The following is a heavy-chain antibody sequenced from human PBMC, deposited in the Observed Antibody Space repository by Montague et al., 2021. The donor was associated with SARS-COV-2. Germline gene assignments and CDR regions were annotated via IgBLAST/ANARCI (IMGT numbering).Heavy chain of an antibody. CDR2: IYYSGST. CDR3: ARVSRSWYGVSYYYYGMDV. CDR1: GGSVSSGSYY. D-gene: IGHD6-13*01. V-gene: IGHV4-61*01. J-gene: IGHJ6*04. Sequence: SETLSLTCTASGGSVSSGSYYWSWIRQPPGKGLEWIGYIYYSGSTXYNPSLKSRVTISVDTSKNQFSLKLSSVTAADTAVYYCARVSRSWYGVSYYYYGMDVWGKGTTVTVSS.